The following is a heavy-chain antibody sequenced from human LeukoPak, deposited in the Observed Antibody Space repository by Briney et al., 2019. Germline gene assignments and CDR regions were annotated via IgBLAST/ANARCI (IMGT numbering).Heavy chain of an antibody. D-gene: IGHD6-13*01. CDR1: GFTFSSYA. V-gene: IGHV3-23*01. Sequence: GGSLRLSCAASGFTFSSYAMSWVREAPGKGLEWVSAISGSGGSTYYADSVKGRFTISRDNSKNTLYLQMNSLRAEDTAVYYCAKDRHSSGWYGDYWGQGTLVTVSS. CDR3: AKDRHSSGWYGDY. CDR2: ISGSGGST. J-gene: IGHJ4*02.